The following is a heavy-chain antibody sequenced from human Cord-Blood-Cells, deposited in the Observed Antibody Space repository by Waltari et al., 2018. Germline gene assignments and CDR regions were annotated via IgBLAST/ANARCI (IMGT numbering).Heavy chain of an antibody. D-gene: IGHD4-4*01. J-gene: IGHJ4*02. CDR2: ISGSGGST. CDR1: GFTFSSYA. CDR3: AKDPYSNYFDY. V-gene: IGHV3-23*01. Sequence: EVQLLESGGGLVQPGGSLRLSCAASGFTFSSYAMSWVRQAPGKGVDGVSPISGSGGSTYYADSVKGRFTISRDNSKNTLYLQMNSLRAEDTAVYYCAKDPYSNYFDYWGQGTLVTVSS.